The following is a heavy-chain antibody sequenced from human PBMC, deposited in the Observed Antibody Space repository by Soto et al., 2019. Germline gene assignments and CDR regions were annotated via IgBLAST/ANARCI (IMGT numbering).Heavy chain of an antibody. V-gene: IGHV4-30-4*01. CDR3: ARWLGYGPHFDY. J-gene: IGHJ4*02. CDR1: GGSISSGDYY. Sequence: PSETLSLSCTVSGGSISSGDYYGSWIRQPPGKGLEWIGYIYYSGSTYYNPSLKSRVTISVDTSKNQFSLKLSSVTAADTAVYYCARWLGYGPHFDYSGQGTLVTVST. CDR2: IYYSGST. D-gene: IGHD5-12*01.